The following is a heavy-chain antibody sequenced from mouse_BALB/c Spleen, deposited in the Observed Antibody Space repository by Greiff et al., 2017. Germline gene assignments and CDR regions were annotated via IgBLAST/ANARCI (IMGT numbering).Heavy chain of an antibody. J-gene: IGHJ3*01. CDR2: IYPGSDST. D-gene: IGHD2-2*01. CDR3: ARISGVTNQFAY. Sequence: QVQLQQSGPELVKPGASVKMSCKASGYTFTDYVISWVKQRNGQGLEWIGEIYPGSDSTYYNEKFKGKATLTSDKSSSTAYMELSSLTSEDSAVYYCARISGVTNQFAYWGQGTLVTVSA. CDR1: GYTFTDYV. V-gene: IGHV1-81*01.